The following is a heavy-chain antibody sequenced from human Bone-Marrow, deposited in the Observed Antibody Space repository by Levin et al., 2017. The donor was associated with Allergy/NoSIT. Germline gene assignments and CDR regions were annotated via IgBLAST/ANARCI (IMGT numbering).Heavy chain of an antibody. J-gene: IGHJ4*02. D-gene: IGHD6-6*01. V-gene: IGHV3-21*01. Sequence: GESLKISCAASGFTFSSYSMNWVRQAPGKGLEWVSSISSSSSYIYYADSVKGRFTISRDNAKNSLYLQMNSLRAEDTAVYYCASLATEYTFDYWGQGTLVTVSS. CDR3: ASLATEYTFDY. CDR1: GFTFSSYS. CDR2: ISSSSSYI.